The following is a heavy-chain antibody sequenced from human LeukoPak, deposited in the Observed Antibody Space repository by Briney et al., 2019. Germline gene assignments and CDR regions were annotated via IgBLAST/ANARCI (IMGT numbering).Heavy chain of an antibody. D-gene: IGHD1-1*01. CDR3: ARAGPTGTNDAFDI. CDR1: GFTVSRNY. V-gene: IGHV3-53*01. J-gene: IGHJ3*02. Sequence: PGGSLRLSCAASGFTVSRNYMTWVRQAPGKGLEWVSVIYRGGSTYYADSVKGRFTISRDNSKNTLYLQVNSLRAEDTAVYYCARAGPTGTNDAFDIWGQGTMVTVSS. CDR2: IYRGGST.